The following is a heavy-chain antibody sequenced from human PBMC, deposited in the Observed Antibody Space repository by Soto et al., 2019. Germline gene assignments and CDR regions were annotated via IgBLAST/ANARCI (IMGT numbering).Heavy chain of an antibody. Sequence: EMHLVESGGGLVQPGGSLRLSCAASGFSFSNYEMNWVRQAPGKGLEWVAYISSGGDTIHYADSVRGRFTVSRDNARNSLSLQMNTLRVEDTARYYCARDRAAGGYWGQGTLVTVSS. D-gene: IGHD6-13*01. CDR2: ISSGGDTI. CDR3: ARDRAAGGY. V-gene: IGHV3-48*03. CDR1: GFSFSNYE. J-gene: IGHJ4*02.